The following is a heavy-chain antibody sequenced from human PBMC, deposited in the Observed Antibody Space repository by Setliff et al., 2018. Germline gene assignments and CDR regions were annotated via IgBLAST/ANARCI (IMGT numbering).Heavy chain of an antibody. Sequence: PSETLSLTCAVYGGSFSGYYWSWIRQPPGKGLEWIGEINHSGSTNYNPSLKSRVTISVDTSKNQFSLKLSSVTAADTAVYYCARAKTRILGVWGIGTTVTVSS. V-gene: IGHV4-34*01. D-gene: IGHD2-15*01. J-gene: IGHJ6*04. CDR2: INHSGST. CDR1: GGSFSGYY. CDR3: ARAKTRILGV.